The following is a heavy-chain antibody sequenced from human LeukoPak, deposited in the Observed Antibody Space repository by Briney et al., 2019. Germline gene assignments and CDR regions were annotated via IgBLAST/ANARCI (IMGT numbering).Heavy chain of an antibody. D-gene: IGHD2-2*01. V-gene: IGHV3-74*01. CDR3: ARDPILGYCSSTSCSHNWFDP. CDR1: GFTFSSYW. J-gene: IGHJ5*02. CDR2: INSDGSST. Sequence: QPGGSLRLSCAASGFTFSSYWMHWVRQAPGKGLVWVSRINSDGSSTSYADSVKGRFTISRDNAKNTLYLQMNSLRAEDTAVYYCARDPILGYCSSTSCSHNWFDPWGQGTLVTVSS.